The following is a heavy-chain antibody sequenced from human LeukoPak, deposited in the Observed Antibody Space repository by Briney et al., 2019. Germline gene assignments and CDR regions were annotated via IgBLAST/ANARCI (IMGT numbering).Heavy chain of an antibody. CDR2: ISKEGDNA. CDR3: ARGGYSGSYYRFS. D-gene: IGHD3-22*01. V-gene: IGHV3-74*01. CDR1: GFTFSDYW. J-gene: IGHJ4*02. Sequence: PGGSLRLSCAASGFTFSDYWMHRVRQVPGKGLVWLSRISKEGDNAVYADSAKGRFTMSRDNAKKTVYLQLTTLRPEDTAVYYCARGGYSGSYYRFSWGQGTLVTVSS.